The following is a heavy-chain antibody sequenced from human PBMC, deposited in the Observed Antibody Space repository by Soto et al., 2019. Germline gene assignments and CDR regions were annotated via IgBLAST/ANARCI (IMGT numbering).Heavy chain of an antibody. Sequence: GASLTSVCQVPGYRFSISGIGWVRQKHGKGLEWLGNLYPSDSDVIDSPAFEGQVTISADNSINTAYLQLLNLKASDTSIYYCTKGATSPLDAWGQGTRVTVSS. D-gene: IGHD3-16*01. CDR1: GYRFSISG. J-gene: IGHJ5*02. V-gene: IGHV5-51*01. CDR2: LYPSDSDV. CDR3: TKGATSPLDA.